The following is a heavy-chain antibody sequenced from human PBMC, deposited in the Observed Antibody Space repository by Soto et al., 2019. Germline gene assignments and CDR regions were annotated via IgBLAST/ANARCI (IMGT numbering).Heavy chain of an antibody. D-gene: IGHD2-21*01. CDR1: VASNSSDY. CDR2: IHDSGDT. V-gene: IGHV4-59*01. J-gene: IGHJ3*02. Sequence: PSETLSLTCTVSVASNSSDYWNWMRQPPGKGLEWIGHIHDSGDTNHNPALGSRVNISLDTSKKKFSLNLTSVTATDTAVYFCARSTFRHAFDIWGQGTMVTVSS. CDR3: ARSTFRHAFDI.